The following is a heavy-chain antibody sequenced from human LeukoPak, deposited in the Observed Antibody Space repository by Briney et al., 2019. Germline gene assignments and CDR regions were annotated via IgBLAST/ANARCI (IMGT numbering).Heavy chain of an antibody. Sequence: SETLSLTCAVYGGSFSGYYWSWIRQPPGKGLEWIGEINHSGSTNYNPSLKSRVTISVDTSKNQFSLKLSSVTAEDTAVYYCAREYYDILTGYSDYWGQGTLVTVSS. J-gene: IGHJ4*02. V-gene: IGHV4-34*01. D-gene: IGHD3-9*01. CDR2: INHSGST. CDR1: GGSFSGYY. CDR3: AREYYDILTGYSDY.